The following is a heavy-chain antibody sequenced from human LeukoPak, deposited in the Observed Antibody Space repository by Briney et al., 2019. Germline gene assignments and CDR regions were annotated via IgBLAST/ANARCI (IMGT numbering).Heavy chain of an antibody. CDR1: GGSISGSSYY. CDR3: ASQSTYSSSPDFFDY. CDR2: IYYSGST. D-gene: IGHD6-13*01. V-gene: IGHV4-39*01. Sequence: SETLSLTCTVSGGSISGSSYYWGWIRQPPGKGLEWIWNIYYSGSTYYNPSLKSPVTMSIDTSKNQFSLTLTSVTAADTAIYYCASQSTYSSSPDFFDYWGQGTLVTVSS. J-gene: IGHJ4*02.